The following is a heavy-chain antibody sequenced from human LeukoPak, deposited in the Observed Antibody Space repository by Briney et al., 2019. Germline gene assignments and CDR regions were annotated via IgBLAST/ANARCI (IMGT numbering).Heavy chain of an antibody. CDR3: ARRYYHSSEFDP. CDR1: GHSFSTYW. J-gene: IGHJ5*02. CDR2: IHPEDSDT. Sequence: GESLKISCKASGHSFSTYWIGWVRQMPGKGLEWMGIIHPEDSDTQYSPSFQGQVTISADKSISTAYLQWSSLKASDTAMYYCARRYYHSSEFDPWGQGTLDTVSS. D-gene: IGHD3-22*01. V-gene: IGHV5-51*01.